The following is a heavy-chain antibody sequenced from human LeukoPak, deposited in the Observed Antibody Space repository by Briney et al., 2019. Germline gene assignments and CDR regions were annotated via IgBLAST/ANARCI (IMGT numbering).Heavy chain of an antibody. D-gene: IGHD3-9*01. J-gene: IGHJ6*03. CDR1: GFTVSSNY. CDR2: IYSGGST. Sequence: GGSLRLSCAASGFTVSSNYMSWVRQAPGKGLEWVSVIYSGGSTYYADSVKGRFTISRDNSKNTLYLQMNSLRAEDTAVYYCARDLSTSLRYFVGGYMDVWGKRTTVTVSS. V-gene: IGHV3-66*02. CDR3: ARDLSTSLRYFVGGYMDV.